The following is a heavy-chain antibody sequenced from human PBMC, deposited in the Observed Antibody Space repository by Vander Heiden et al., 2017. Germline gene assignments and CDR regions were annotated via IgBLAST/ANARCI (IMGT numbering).Heavy chain of an antibody. CDR3: VRDPAAGKKAAVRYYYYGMDV. Sequence: EVQLVESGGGLVQPGGSLRLSCAASGLTFSRYWMSWVRQAPGKGLEWVANIKQDGSEKYYVDSVKCRFTISRDNAKNSLYLQMNSLRAEDTAVYYCVRDPAAGKKAAVRYYYYGMDVWGQGTTVTVSS. CDR2: IKQDGSEK. CDR1: GLTFSRYW. V-gene: IGHV3-7*01. D-gene: IGHD6-25*01. J-gene: IGHJ6*02.